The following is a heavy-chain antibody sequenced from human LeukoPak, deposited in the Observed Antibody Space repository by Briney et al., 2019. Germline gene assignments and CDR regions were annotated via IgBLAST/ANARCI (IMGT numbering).Heavy chain of an antibody. V-gene: IGHV3-21*01. CDR3: AREGYCSGGSCYGGFDY. CDR2: ISSSSSYI. J-gene: IGHJ4*02. Sequence: GGSLRLSCAASGFTFSSYSMNWVRQAPGKGLEWVSSISSSSSYIYYADSVKGRFTISRDNAKNSLYLQMNSLRAEDTAVDYCAREGYCSGGSCYGGFDYWGQGTLVTVSS. CDR1: GFTFSSYS. D-gene: IGHD2-15*01.